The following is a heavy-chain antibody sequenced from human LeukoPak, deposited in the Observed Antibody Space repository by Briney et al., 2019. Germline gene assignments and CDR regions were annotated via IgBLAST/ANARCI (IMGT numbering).Heavy chain of an antibody. CDR1: GYTFTDYF. J-gene: IGHJ6*03. V-gene: IGHV1-2*02. CDR3: ARCSGSTSDYYYYYYMDV. Sequence: ASVKVSCKASGYTFTDYFIHWVRQAPGQGLEWMGWINPNSGGTNYAQKFQGRVTMTRDTSISTAYMELSRLRSDDTAVYYCARCSGSTSDYYYYYYMDVWGKGTTVTVSS. D-gene: IGHD3-10*02. CDR2: INPNSGGT.